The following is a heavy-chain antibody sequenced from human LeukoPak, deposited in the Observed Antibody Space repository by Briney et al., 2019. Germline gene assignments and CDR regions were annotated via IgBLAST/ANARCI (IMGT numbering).Heavy chain of an antibody. CDR2: IRSKANSYAT. Sequence: GGSLRLSCAASGFTFSGSAMHWVRQASGKGLEWVGRIRSKANSYATAYAASVKGRFTISRDDSKNTAYLQMNSLRAEDTAVYYCARGGDSGSYWGSYYYYYMDVWGKGTTVTVSS. CDR3: ARGGDSGSYWGSYYYYYMDV. D-gene: IGHD1-26*01. V-gene: IGHV3-73*01. J-gene: IGHJ6*03. CDR1: GFTFSGSA.